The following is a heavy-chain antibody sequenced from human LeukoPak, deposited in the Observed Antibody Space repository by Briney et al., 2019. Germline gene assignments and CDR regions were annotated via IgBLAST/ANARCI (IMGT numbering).Heavy chain of an antibody. CDR1: GFTFSNYA. D-gene: IGHD6-13*01. CDR2: ISASGGST. CDR3: AKDRTYSSSWPPGWFDP. V-gene: IGHV3-23*01. J-gene: IGHJ5*02. Sequence: PGGSLRLSCAASGFTFSNYAMNWVRQAPGKGLEWVSAISASGGSTFNADSVKGRFTISRDNSKNTLYLQMNSLRAEDTAIYYCAKDRTYSSSWPPGWFDPWGQGTQVTVSS.